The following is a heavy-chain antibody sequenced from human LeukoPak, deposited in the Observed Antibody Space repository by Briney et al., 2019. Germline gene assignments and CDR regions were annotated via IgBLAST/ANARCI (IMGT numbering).Heavy chain of an antibody. CDR3: ARGDSSSWSLFDY. D-gene: IGHD6-13*01. V-gene: IGHV4-39*01. J-gene: IGHJ4*02. Sequence: SETLSLTCTVSGGSISSGYHYWGWIRQPPGKGLEWIGSIYESGRTHYNPSLRSRITISVDTSKNQFSLELSSVTAADTAVYYCARGDSSSWSLFDYWGQGTLVTVSS. CDR1: GGSISSGYHY. CDR2: IYESGRT.